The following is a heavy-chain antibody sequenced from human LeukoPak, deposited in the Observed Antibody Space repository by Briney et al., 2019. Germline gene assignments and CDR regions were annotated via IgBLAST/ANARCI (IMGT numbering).Heavy chain of an antibody. Sequence: SVKVSCKASGYTFTSYGISWVRQAPGQGLEWMGWISAYNGNTNYAQKLQGRVTMTTDTSTSTAYMELSRLRSDDTAVYYCARTHLSYYYDSSGYYYGYWGQGTLVTVSS. D-gene: IGHD3-22*01. CDR3: ARTHLSYYYDSSGYYYGY. J-gene: IGHJ4*02. CDR2: ISAYNGNT. V-gene: IGHV1-18*01. CDR1: GYTFTSYG.